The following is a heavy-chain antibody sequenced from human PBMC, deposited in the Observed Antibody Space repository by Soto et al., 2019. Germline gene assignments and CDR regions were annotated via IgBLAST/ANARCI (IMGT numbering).Heavy chain of an antibody. J-gene: IGHJ6*03. Sequence: QVQLQESGPGLVQPSGTLSLTCIVSGASVANDNWWSWVRQPPGKGLEWIGEIHHSGANNNSPSRKNRATISVYKSKNQFSLKLSSVTAADSAVYYCTRHFDYSMDVWGQGTTVTVSS. CDR1: GASVANDNW. CDR2: IHHSGAN. V-gene: IGHV4-4*02. CDR3: TRHFDYSMDV.